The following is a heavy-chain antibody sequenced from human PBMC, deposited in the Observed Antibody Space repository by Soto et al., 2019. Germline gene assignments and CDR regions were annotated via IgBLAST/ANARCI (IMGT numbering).Heavy chain of an antibody. V-gene: IGHV1-18*01. CDR3: ARVLVVVVAAGNWFDP. CDR2: ISAYNGNT. D-gene: IGHD2-15*01. Sequence: GASVKVSCKASGYTFTSYGISWVRQAPGQGLEWMGWISAYNGNTNYAQKLQGRVTMTTDTSTSTAYMELRSLRSDDTAVYYCARVLVVVVAAGNWFDPWGQGTLVTVSS. J-gene: IGHJ5*02. CDR1: GYTFTSYG.